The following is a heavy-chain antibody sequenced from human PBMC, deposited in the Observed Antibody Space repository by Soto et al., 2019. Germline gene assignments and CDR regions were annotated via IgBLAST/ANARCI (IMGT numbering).Heavy chain of an antibody. V-gene: IGHV2-5*01. J-gene: IGHJ4*02. Sequence: SGPTLVNPTQTLTLTCTFTGFSLSTGGESVGWIRQSPGKALEWVALIHWNDDKRYDLSLESRLTITKETSKNQVVLTLSNIGPVDTASYFFAHRRGYGSLNFLFDFWGQGTLVTVSS. CDR1: GFSLSTGGES. CDR3: AHRRGYGSLNFLFDF. D-gene: IGHD3-10*01. CDR2: IHWNDDK.